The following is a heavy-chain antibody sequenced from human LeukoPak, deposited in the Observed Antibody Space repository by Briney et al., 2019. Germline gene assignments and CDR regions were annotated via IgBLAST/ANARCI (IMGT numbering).Heavy chain of an antibody. CDR2: ISYDGSNK. V-gene: IGHV3-30-3*01. J-gene: IGHJ6*02. CDR3: ARDPGNSGYDQRNYYYYGMDV. D-gene: IGHD5-12*01. Sequence: PGGSLRLSCAASGFTFSSYAMHWVRQAPGKGLEWVAVISYDGSNKYYADSVKGRFTISRDNSKNTLYLQMNSLRAEDTAVYYCARDPGNSGYDQRNYYYYGMDVWGQGTTVTVSS. CDR1: GFTFSSYA.